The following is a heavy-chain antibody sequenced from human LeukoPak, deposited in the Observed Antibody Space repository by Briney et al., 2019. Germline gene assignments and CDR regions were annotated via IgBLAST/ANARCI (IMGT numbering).Heavy chain of an antibody. D-gene: IGHD4-17*01. V-gene: IGHV3-48*01. Sequence: GGSLRLSCAASGFTFSSYSMNWVRQAPGKGLDWVSYISSSSSTIYYADSVKGRFTISRDNAKNSLYLQMNSLRAEDTAVYYCARDDGDYNPYYYYCMNVWGKGTTVTVSS. J-gene: IGHJ6*03. CDR1: GFTFSSYS. CDR2: ISSSSSTI. CDR3: ARDDGDYNPYYYYCMNV.